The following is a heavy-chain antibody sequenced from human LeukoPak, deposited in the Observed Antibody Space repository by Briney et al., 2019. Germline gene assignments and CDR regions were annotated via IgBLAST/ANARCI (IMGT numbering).Heavy chain of an antibody. D-gene: IGHD5-24*01. Sequence: SETLSLTCTVSGGSISSSSYYWGWIRQPPGKGLEWIGSIYYSGSTYHNPSLKSRVTISVDTSKNQFSLKLSSVTPEDTAVYYCARDQIEMATIMDYYYGMDVWGQGTTVTVSS. CDR3: ARDQIEMATIMDYYYGMDV. V-gene: IGHV4-39*02. CDR1: GGSISSSSYY. CDR2: IYYSGST. J-gene: IGHJ6*02.